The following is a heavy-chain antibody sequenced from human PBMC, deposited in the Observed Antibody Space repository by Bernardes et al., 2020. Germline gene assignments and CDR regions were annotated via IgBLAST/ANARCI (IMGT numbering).Heavy chain of an antibody. J-gene: IGHJ6*02. D-gene: IGHD1-20*01. CDR3: ARDPRITGTTFPDGRPNYYYYGMDV. V-gene: IGHV3-21*01. CDR2: ISSSSSYI. CDR1: GFTFSSYS. Sequence: LKLSCAASGFTFSSYSMNWVRQAPGKGLEWVSSISSSSSYIYYADSVKGRFTISRDNAKNSLYLQMNSLRAEDTAVYYCARDPRITGTTFPDGRPNYYYYGMDVWGQGTTVTVSS.